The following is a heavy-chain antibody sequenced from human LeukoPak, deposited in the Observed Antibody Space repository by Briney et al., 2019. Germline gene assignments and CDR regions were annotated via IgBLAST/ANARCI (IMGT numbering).Heavy chain of an antibody. Sequence: SETLSLTCTVSGGSISSSSYYWGWIRQPPGKGLEWIGSIYYSGSTYYNPSLKGRVTISVDTSKNQFSLKLSSVTAADTAVYYCARRLDCFDYWGQGTLVTVSS. J-gene: IGHJ4*02. CDR3: ARRLDCFDY. CDR1: GGSISSSSYY. CDR2: IYYSGST. V-gene: IGHV4-39*07. D-gene: IGHD2-15*01.